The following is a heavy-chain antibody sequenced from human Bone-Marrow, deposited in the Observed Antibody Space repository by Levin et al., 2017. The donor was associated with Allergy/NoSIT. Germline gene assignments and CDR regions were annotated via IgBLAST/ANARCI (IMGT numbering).Heavy chain of an antibody. J-gene: IGHJ1*01. CDR1: GGSVSSGSYY. V-gene: IGHV4-61*01. D-gene: IGHD4-23*01. Sequence: SQTLSLPCTVSGGSVSSGSYYWSWIRQPPGKGLEWIGYIYYSGSTNYNPSLKSRVTISVDTSKNQFSLKLSSVTAADTAVYYCARVAGGKYFQHWGQGTLVTVSS. CDR3: ARVAGGKYFQH. CDR2: IYYSGST.